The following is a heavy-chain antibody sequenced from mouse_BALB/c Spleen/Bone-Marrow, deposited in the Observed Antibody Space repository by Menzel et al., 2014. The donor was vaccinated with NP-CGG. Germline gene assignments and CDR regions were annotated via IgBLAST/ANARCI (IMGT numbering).Heavy chain of an antibody. Sequence: VKVVESGPGLVAPSQSLSISCTVSGFSLISYGVHWVRQPPGKGLEWLGVIWAGGSTNYNSALMSRLSISKDNSKSRVFLKMNCLQTDDTAIYYCAREDFRYDSFDYWGQGTTLTVSS. J-gene: IGHJ2*01. CDR3: AREDFRYDSFDY. CDR2: IWAGGST. D-gene: IGHD2-14*01. CDR1: GFSLISYG. V-gene: IGHV2-9*02.